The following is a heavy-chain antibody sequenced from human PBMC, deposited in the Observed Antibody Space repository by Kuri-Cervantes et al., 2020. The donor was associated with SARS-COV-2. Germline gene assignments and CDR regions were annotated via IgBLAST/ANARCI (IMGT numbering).Heavy chain of an antibody. J-gene: IGHJ4*02. CDR1: GYTFTGYY. CDR3: ARAPRIGQQLVRRYYFDY. CDR2: INPNSGNT. Sequence: ASVKVSCKASGYTFTGYYMHWVRQAPGQGLEWMGWINPNSGNTGYAQKFQGRVTMTRNTSISTAYMELSSLRSEDTAVYYCARAPRIGQQLVRRYYFDYWGQGTLVTVSS. D-gene: IGHD6-13*01. V-gene: IGHV1-8*02.